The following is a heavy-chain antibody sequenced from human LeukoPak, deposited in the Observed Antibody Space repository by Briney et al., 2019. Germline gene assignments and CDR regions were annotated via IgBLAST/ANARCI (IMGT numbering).Heavy chain of an antibody. CDR3: AKHLGSHSFLFYYMDV. Sequence: RGSLRLSCEASEFTFSRFAMSWLRQPPGTGLEWVSTLSGRGGATYYADSVKGRFTTSRDNSKDTLYLQMDNLRADDTAVYYCAKHLGSHSFLFYYMDVWGKGTSALVSS. V-gene: IGHV3-23*01. CDR1: EFTFSRFA. CDR2: LSGRGGAT. D-gene: IGHD2-21*01. J-gene: IGHJ6*03.